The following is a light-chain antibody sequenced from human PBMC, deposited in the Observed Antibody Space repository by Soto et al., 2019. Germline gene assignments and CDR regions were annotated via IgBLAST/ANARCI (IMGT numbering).Light chain of an antibody. CDR2: EVS. CDR1: SSDVGGYNY. Sequence: QSALTQPPSASGSPGQSVTISCTRTSSDVGGYNYVSWYQQHPGKAPKLMIYEVSKRPSGVPDRFSSSKSGNTASLTVSGLQAEDEADYYCSSYAGSNNLVFGGGTKLTVL. CDR3: SSYAGSNNLV. J-gene: IGLJ3*02. V-gene: IGLV2-8*01.